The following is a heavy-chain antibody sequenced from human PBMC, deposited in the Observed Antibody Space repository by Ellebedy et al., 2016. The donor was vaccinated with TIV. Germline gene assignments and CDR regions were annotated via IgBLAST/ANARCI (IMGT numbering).Heavy chain of an antibody. CDR1: GFPLSSAA. CDR3: ARGRRFGHSSNGNDDAFDV. V-gene: IGHV3-30*01. Sequence: PGGSLRLSCAASGFPLSSAAMHWVRQAPGKGLEWVAVISNDATIKDYADSVKGRFTVSRDTSKNTVYLQVNSLRGEDTAVYYCARGRRFGHSSNGNDDAFDVWGQGTMVTVSS. CDR2: ISNDATIK. D-gene: IGHD1-1*01. J-gene: IGHJ3*01.